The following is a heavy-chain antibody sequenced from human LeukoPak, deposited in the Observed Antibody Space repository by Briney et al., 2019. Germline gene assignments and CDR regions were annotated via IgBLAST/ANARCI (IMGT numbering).Heavy chain of an antibody. CDR2: ISGDAVTS. V-gene: IGHV3-23*01. Sequence: GGSLRLSCAASGFTFKNYAMNWVRQSPGQGLEWVSTISGDAVTSWYADSVKGRFTVSRDNSKNIVFLQMNNLRAEDTAVYYCARDHRAAAFGSMDVWGQGTTVTVSS. CDR3: ARDHRAAAFGSMDV. CDR1: GFTFKNYA. D-gene: IGHD6-13*01. J-gene: IGHJ6*02.